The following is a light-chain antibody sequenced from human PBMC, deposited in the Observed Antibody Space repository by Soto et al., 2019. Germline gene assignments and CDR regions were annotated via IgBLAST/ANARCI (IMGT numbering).Light chain of an antibody. Sequence: DIQMTQSPSSLFASVGDRVTITCRASQSISAYLNWYQQRPGKAPSLLIYAATRLHSGVPSRFSGSGSGTDFTLTISSLQPEAFATYYCQRSYRSISFGQGTRLEMK. J-gene: IGKJ5*01. CDR2: AAT. V-gene: IGKV1-39*01. CDR3: QRSYRSIS. CDR1: QSISAY.